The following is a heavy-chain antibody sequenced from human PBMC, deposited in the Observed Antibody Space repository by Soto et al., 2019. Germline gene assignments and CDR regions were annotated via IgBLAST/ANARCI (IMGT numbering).Heavy chain of an antibody. CDR1: GFTFSSYA. D-gene: IGHD1-26*01. CDR2: ISGSGGST. V-gene: IGHV3-23*01. CDR3: AKDLPSIVGAMVKAYGY. J-gene: IGHJ4*02. Sequence: GGSLRLSCAASGFTFSSYAMSWVRQAPGKGLEWVSAISGSGGSTYYADSVKGRFTISRDNSKNTLYLQMNSLRAEDTAVYYCAKDLPSIVGAMVKAYGYWGQGTLVTVSS.